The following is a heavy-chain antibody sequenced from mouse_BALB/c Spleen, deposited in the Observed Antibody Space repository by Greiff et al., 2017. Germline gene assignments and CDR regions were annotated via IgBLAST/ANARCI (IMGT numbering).Heavy chain of an antibody. CDR1: GFAFSSYD. CDR3: ARLSYYDYGGFDY. CDR2: ISSGGGST. V-gene: IGHV5-12-1*01. Sequence: DVKLVESGGGLVKPGGSLKLSCAASGFAFSSYDMSWVRQTPEKRLEWVAYISSGGGSTYYPDTVKGRFTISRDNAKNTLYLQMSSLKSEDTAMYYCARLSYYDYGGFDYWGQGTTLTVSS. D-gene: IGHD2-4*01. J-gene: IGHJ2*01.